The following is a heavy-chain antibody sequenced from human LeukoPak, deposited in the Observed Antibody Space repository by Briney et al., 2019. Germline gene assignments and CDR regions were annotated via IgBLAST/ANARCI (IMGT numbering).Heavy chain of an antibody. Sequence: GGSLRLSCAASGFTFSDYYMSWIRQAPGKGLEWVSYISSSGSTIYYADSVKGRFTISRDNAKNSLYLQMNSLRAEDTAVYYCARDDQWELLSFDYWGQGTLVTVSS. D-gene: IGHD1-26*01. CDR3: ARDDQWELLSFDY. CDR1: GFTFSDYY. CDR2: ISSSGSTI. J-gene: IGHJ4*02. V-gene: IGHV3-11*04.